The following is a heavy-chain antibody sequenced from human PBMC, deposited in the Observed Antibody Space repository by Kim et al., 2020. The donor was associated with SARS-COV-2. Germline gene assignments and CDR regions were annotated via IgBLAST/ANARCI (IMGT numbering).Heavy chain of an antibody. Sequence: GGSLRLSCAASGFTFSSYAMSWVRQAPGKGLEWVSAISGSGGSTYYADSVKGRFTISRDNSKNTLYLQMNSLRAEDTAVYYCAKEYYDFWSGPSPLDYWGQGTLVTVSS. CDR2: ISGSGGST. V-gene: IGHV3-23*01. J-gene: IGHJ4*02. D-gene: IGHD3-3*01. CDR1: GFTFSSYA. CDR3: AKEYYDFWSGPSPLDY.